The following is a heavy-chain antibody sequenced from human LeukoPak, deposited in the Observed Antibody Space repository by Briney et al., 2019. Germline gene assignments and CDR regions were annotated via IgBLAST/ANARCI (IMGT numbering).Heavy chain of an antibody. CDR1: GHTFTSYD. Sequence: AASVKVSCKASGHTFTSYDINWVRQATGQGLEWMGWMNPNSGNTGYAQKFQGRVTMTRNTSISTAYMELSSLRSEDTAVYYCARGLVFTMVRGVITFDYWGQGTLVTVSS. J-gene: IGHJ4*02. CDR3: ARGLVFTMVRGVITFDY. V-gene: IGHV1-8*01. CDR2: MNPNSGNT. D-gene: IGHD3-10*01.